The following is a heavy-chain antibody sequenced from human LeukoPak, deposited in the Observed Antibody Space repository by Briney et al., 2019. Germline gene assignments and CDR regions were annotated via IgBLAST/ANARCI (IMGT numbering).Heavy chain of an antibody. CDR2: IKQDGSEK. V-gene: IGHV3-7*01. CDR3: ARVRCSSNSCFPDY. CDR1: GLTFSTYW. J-gene: IGHJ4*02. D-gene: IGHD2-2*01. Sequence: GGSLRLSCAASGLTFSTYWMSWVRQAPGKGLEWVANIKQDGSEKYYVDSVKDRFTISRDNAKNSLFLQMNSLRAEDTAVYYCARVRCSSNSCFPDYWGQGTLVTVSS.